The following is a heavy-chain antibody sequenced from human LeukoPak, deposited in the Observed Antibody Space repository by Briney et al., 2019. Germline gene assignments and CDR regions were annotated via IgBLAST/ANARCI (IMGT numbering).Heavy chain of an antibody. CDR2: IKQDGSEK. CDR1: GFTFSSYW. V-gene: IGHV3-7*04. J-gene: IGHJ5*02. CDR3: ARGGYCSGGSCYLLRHTNWFDP. D-gene: IGHD2-15*01. Sequence: GGSLRLSCAASGFTFSSYWMSWVRQAPGKGLEWEANIKQDGSEKYYVDSVKGRFTISRDNAKNSLYLQMNSLRAEDTAVYYCARGGYCSGGSCYLLRHTNWFDPWGQGTLVTVSS.